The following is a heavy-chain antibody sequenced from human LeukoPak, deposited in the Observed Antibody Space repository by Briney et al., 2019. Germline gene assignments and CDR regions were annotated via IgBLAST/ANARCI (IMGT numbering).Heavy chain of an antibody. CDR1: GYTFTGYY. Sequence: ASVKVSCKASGYTFTGYYMHWVRQAPGQGLEWMGWINPNSGGTNYAQKFQGRVTMTRDTSISTAYMELSRLRSDDTAVYYCARDRIRGGTWRGWFDPWGQGTLVTVSS. D-gene: IGHD1-26*01. V-gene: IGHV1-2*02. CDR3: ARDRIRGGTWRGWFDP. CDR2: INPNSGGT. J-gene: IGHJ5*02.